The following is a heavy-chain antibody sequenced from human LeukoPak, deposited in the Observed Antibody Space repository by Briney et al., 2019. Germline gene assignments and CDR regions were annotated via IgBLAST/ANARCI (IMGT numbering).Heavy chain of an antibody. J-gene: IGHJ5*02. Sequence: SETLSLTCTVSGYSISSGYYWGWIRQPPGKGLEWIGSIHYSARIYYNPSLKSRLTISPDTSKNQFSLKLTSVTAADTAVYYCTRGVRSAWASFDPWGQGTLVTVSS. CDR2: IHYSARI. V-gene: IGHV4-38-2*02. CDR3: TRGVRSAWASFDP. D-gene: IGHD1-26*01. CDR1: GYSISSGYY.